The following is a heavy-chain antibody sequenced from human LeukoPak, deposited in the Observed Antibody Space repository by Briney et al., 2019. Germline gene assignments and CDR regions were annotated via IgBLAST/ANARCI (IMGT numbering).Heavy chain of an antibody. CDR3: AREQVLPQVYQLADY. Sequence: GGSLRLSCAASGFTFSSYWMRWVRQAPGKGLEWVADIKQDGSEKYNVDSVKGRFTISRDSAKNPLYLQMNSLRAEDTAVYYCAREQVLPQVYQLADYWGQGTLVTVSS. D-gene: IGHD6-6*01. CDR2: IKQDGSEK. CDR1: GFTFSSYW. J-gene: IGHJ4*02. V-gene: IGHV3-7*01.